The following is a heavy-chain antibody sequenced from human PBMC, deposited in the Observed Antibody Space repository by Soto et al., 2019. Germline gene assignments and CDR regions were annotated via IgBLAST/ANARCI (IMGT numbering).Heavy chain of an antibody. CDR1: GFTFSSYA. V-gene: IGHV3-23*01. J-gene: IGHJ6*03. Sequence: PGGSLRLSCAASGFTFSSYAMSWVRQAPGKGLEWVSAISGSGGSTYYAGSVKGRFTISRDNSKNTLYLQMNSLRAEDTAVYYCATYPEYCSSTSCYEMGLYYYYMDVWGKGTTVTVSS. CDR2: ISGSGGST. CDR3: ATYPEYCSSTSCYEMGLYYYYMDV. D-gene: IGHD2-2*01.